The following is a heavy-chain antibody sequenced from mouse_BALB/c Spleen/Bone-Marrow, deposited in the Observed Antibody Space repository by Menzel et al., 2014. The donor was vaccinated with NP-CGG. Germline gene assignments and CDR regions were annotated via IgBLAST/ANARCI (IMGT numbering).Heavy chain of an antibody. CDR2: ISSGGTYT. V-gene: IGHV5-6*02. J-gene: IGHJ4*01. CDR1: GFTFSSYG. CDR3: ARQGTTVVAPAMDY. Sequence: EVMLVESGGDLVKPGGSLKLSCAASGFTFSSYGMSWVRQTPDKRLEWVATISSGGTYTYYPDSVKGRFTISRDNAKHTLCLQMSSLKSEDTAMYYCARQGTTVVAPAMDYWGQGTSVTVSS. D-gene: IGHD1-1*01.